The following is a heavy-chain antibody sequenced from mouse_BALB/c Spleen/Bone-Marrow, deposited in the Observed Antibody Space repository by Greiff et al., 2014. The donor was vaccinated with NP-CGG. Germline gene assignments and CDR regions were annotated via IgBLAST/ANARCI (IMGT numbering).Heavy chain of an antibody. CDR2: ISYDGSN. CDR1: GYSITSGYY. Sequence: EVHLVESGPGLVKPSQSLSLTCSVTGYSITSGYYWNWIRQFPGNKLEWMGYISYDGSNNYNPSLKNRISITRDTPKNQFFLKLNSVTTEDTATYYCARDRVFAYWGQGTLVTVSA. V-gene: IGHV3-6*02. CDR3: ARDRVFAY. D-gene: IGHD3-1*01. J-gene: IGHJ3*01.